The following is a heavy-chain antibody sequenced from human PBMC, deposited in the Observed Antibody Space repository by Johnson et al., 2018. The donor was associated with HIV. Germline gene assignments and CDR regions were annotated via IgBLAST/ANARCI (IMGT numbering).Heavy chain of an antibody. Sequence: QVQLVESGGGVVQPGRSLRLSCAASGFTFSSYAMHWVRQAPGKGLEWGAVISYDGSNKYYADSVKGRFTISRNNSKNTVYLQMNSLRAEDTAVYYCASRYTVDAFDIWGQGTMVTVSS. V-gene: IGHV3-30*04. CDR1: GFTFSSYA. CDR2: ISYDGSNK. D-gene: IGHD1-1*01. J-gene: IGHJ3*02. CDR3: ASRYTVDAFDI.